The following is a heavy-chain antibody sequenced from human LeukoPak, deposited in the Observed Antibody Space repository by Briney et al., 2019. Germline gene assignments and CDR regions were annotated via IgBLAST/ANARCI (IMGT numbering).Heavy chain of an antibody. CDR2: ISSSSSYI. CDR1: GFTFSSYS. D-gene: IGHD5-12*01. J-gene: IGHJ4*02. CDR3: AREGSGYDYNFDY. V-gene: IGHV3-21*01. Sequence: GGSLRLSCAASGFTFSSYSMNCVRQAPGKGLEWGSAISSSSSYIYYADSVKGRFTISRDNAKNSLYLQMNSLRAEDTAVYYCAREGSGYDYNFDYWGQGTLVTVSS.